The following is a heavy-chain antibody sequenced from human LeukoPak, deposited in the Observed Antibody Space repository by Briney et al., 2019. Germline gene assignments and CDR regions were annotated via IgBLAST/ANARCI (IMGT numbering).Heavy chain of an antibody. CDR1: GYTFTSYD. V-gene: IGHV1-8*01. Sequence: ASVKVSCKASGYTFTSYDINWVRQATGQGLEWMGWMNPNSGDTGYAQKFQGRVTMTRNTSISTAYMELSSLRSEDTAVYYCARGDYVWGSYRPPYYYYMDVWGKGTTVTISS. D-gene: IGHD3-16*02. CDR2: MNPNSGDT. CDR3: ARGDYVWGSYRPPYYYYMDV. J-gene: IGHJ6*03.